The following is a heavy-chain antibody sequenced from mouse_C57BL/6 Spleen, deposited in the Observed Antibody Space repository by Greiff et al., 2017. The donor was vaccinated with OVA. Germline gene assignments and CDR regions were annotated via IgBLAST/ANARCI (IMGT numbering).Heavy chain of an antibody. CDR3: ARGGSSYASYAMDY. D-gene: IGHD1-1*01. J-gene: IGHJ4*01. CDR1: GYTFTDYY. Sequence: VQLQQSGPELVKPGASVKISCKASGYTFTDYYMNWVKQSHGKSLEWIGDINPNNGGTSYNQKFKGKATLTVDKSSSTAYMELRSLTSEDSAVYYCARGGSSYASYAMDYWGQGTSVTVSS. V-gene: IGHV1-26*01. CDR2: INPNNGGT.